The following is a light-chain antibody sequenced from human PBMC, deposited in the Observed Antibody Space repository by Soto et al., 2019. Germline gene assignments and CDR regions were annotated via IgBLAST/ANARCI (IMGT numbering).Light chain of an antibody. J-gene: IGLJ1*01. Sequence: QSLMTQHPSVSGSPTQSITVSCTGTSSNIGASNFVSWYQHLPGRAPKVIIFEATNRPSGVSNRFSGSKSGITASLTILGLQADNYALYSCISYMSDYAILFGTGSKVT. CDR2: EAT. V-gene: IGLV2-14*01. CDR3: ISYMSDYAIL. CDR1: SSNIGASNF.